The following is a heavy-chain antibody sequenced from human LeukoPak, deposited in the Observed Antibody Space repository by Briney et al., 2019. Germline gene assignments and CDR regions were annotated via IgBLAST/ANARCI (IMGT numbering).Heavy chain of an antibody. V-gene: IGHV4-59*01. D-gene: IGHD5-24*01. CDR2: IYYSGST. J-gene: IGHJ4*02. CDR3: ARVMVHGNSDY. Sequence: SETLSLTCTVSGGSISYYYWSWIRQPPGKGLEWIGYIYYSGSTEYNPSLQSRVTISVDMPKNQFSLKLGSVTAADTAVYYCARVMVHGNSDYWGQGTLVTVSS. CDR1: GGSISYYY.